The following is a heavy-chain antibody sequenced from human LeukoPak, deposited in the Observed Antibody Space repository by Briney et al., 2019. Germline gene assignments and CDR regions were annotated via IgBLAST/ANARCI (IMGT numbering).Heavy chain of an antibody. D-gene: IGHD3-22*01. J-gene: IGHJ6*03. V-gene: IGHV4-39*02. Sequence: PSETLSLTCTVSGGTFSNSPNNWGRIRQPPGKGLEWIGSVYYTGITYYNPSVESRVTISVDTTKNHFSLELNSVTAAETGVYFFARYVRSRVVMFMDVWGKGTTVIVSS. CDR3: ARYVRSRVVMFMDV. CDR1: GGTFSNSPNN. CDR2: VYYTGIT.